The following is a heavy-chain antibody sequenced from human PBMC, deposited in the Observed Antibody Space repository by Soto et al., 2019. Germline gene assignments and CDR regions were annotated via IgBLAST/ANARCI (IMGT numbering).Heavy chain of an antibody. CDR2: INHSGGT. Sequence: SETLSLTCAVYGGSFSGYYWSWIRQPPGKGLEWIGEINHSGGTNYNPSLKSRVTISVDTSRNQFSLKLSSVTAADTAVDYCAGGAVVVGSAAGTVWWFDPWGQGTLVTVSS. CDR3: AGGAVVVGSAAGTVWWFDP. J-gene: IGHJ5*02. D-gene: IGHD6-13*01. V-gene: IGHV4-34*01. CDR1: GGSFSGYY.